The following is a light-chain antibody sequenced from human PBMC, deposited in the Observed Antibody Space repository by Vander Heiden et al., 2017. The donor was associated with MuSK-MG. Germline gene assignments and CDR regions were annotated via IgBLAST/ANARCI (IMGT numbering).Light chain of an antibody. V-gene: IGLV3-19*01. Sequence: SSELTQDPAVSVALGQTVRITCQGDSLRSYYASWYQQKPGQAPLLFIYGKNNRPSGIPDRFSGSSSGNTASLTITGAQAEDEADYYCNSRDSSGNHLVVFGGGTKLTVL. CDR3: NSRDSSGNHLVV. CDR1: SLRSYY. J-gene: IGLJ2*01. CDR2: GKN.